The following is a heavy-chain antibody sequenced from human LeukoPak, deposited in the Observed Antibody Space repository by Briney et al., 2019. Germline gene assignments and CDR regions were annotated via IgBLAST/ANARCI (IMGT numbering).Heavy chain of an antibody. CDR1: GASISSHY. CDR3: ARAEGTGGDY. J-gene: IGHJ4*02. CDR2: IYYSRST. D-gene: IGHD3-16*01. Sequence: SETLSLTCTVSGASISSHYWSWIRQPPGKGLEWIGYIYYSRSTNYNPSLKSRVTISVDTSKNQFSLKLNSVTTADTAVYYCARAEGTGGDYWGQGTLVTVSS. V-gene: IGHV4-59*11.